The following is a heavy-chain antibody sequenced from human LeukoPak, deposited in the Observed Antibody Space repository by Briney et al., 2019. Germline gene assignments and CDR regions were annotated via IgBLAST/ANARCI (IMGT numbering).Heavy chain of an antibody. V-gene: IGHV4-59*01. CDR3: AIDKGDPTLLAYCGGDCKNYYYYYYMDV. CDR1: GGSISSYY. J-gene: IGHJ6*03. Sequence: PSETLSLTCTVSGGSISSYYWSWIRQPPRKGLEWIGYIYYSGSTNYNPSLKSRVTISVDTSKNQFSLKLSSVTAADTAVYYCAIDKGDPTLLAYCGGDCKNYYYYYYMDVWGKGTTVTVSS. D-gene: IGHD2-21*02. CDR2: IYYSGST.